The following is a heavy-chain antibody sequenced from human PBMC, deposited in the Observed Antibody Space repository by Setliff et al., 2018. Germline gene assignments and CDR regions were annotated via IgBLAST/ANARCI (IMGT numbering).Heavy chain of an antibody. Sequence: ASVKVSCKASGYTFTSYAMHWVRQAPGQRLEWMGWINAGNGNTKYSQKFQGRVTITRDTSASTAYMELSRLRSEDTAVYYCARDRVPPLFGVGSYYYMDVWGKGTTVTVSS. CDR1: GYTFTSYA. CDR3: ARDRVPPLFGVGSYYYMDV. D-gene: IGHD3-3*01. J-gene: IGHJ6*03. V-gene: IGHV1-3*01. CDR2: INAGNGNT.